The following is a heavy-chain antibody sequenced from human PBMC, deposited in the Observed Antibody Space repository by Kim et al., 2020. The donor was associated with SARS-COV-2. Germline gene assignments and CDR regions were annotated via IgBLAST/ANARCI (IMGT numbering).Heavy chain of an antibody. CDR1: GDTFSGFY. V-gene: IGHV1-2*02. J-gene: IGHJ6*02. Sequence: ASVKVSCKASGDTFSGFYMHWVRQAPGQGLEWMGWINPNSGATNYAQKFQDRITLTRDTSISTGYMELNRLTSDDTAVDYCARDQGGLDVWGQGTTVTVS. CDR3: ARDQGGLDV. CDR2: INPNSGAT.